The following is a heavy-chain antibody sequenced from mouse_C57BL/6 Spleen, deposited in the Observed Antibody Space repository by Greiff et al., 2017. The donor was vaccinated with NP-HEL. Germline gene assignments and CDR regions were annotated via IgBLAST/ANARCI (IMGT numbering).Heavy chain of an antibody. V-gene: IGHV1-64*01. CDR2: IHPNSGST. CDR1: GYTFPSYW. CDR3: ARSKWDYAMDY. D-gene: IGHD1-3*01. J-gene: IGHJ4*01. Sequence: QVQLQQPGAELVKPGASVKLSCKASGYTFPSYWMHWVKQRPGQGLEGIGMIHPNSGSTNYNEKFKSKATLTVDKSSSTAYMQISSLTSEDSAVYYCARSKWDYAMDYWGQGTSVTVSS.